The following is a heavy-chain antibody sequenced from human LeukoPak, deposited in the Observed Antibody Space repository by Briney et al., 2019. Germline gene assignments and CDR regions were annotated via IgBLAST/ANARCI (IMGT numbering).Heavy chain of an antibody. CDR1: GFTFSNYW. CDR3: ARGYSDWLR. D-gene: IGHD4-11*01. J-gene: IGHJ4*02. Sequence: GPSPRLSCPASGFTFSNYWMTWVRQGPGEGLEWLANIKLNGSETHFVDSVNGGSTNSRDNAKTSLSVQMSGLRVEDTAVYYCARGYSDWLRWGQGTQVTVSS. CDR2: IKLNGSET. V-gene: IGHV3-7*01.